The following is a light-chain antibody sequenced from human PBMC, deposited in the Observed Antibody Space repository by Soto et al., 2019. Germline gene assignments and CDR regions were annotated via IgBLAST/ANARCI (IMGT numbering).Light chain of an antibody. CDR2: EVS. Sequence: QSALTQPASVSGSPGQSITISCTGTSSDFGTYNLVSWYQQHPGKAPKLMIYEVSKRPSGVSNRFSASKSGNTASLTISGLQAEDEADYYCCSYARSSTLDVFGTGTKVTVL. V-gene: IGLV2-23*02. J-gene: IGLJ1*01. CDR1: SSDFGTYNL. CDR3: CSYARSSTLDV.